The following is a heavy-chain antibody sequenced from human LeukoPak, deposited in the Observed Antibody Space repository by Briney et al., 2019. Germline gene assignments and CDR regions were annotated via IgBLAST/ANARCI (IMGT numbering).Heavy chain of an antibody. D-gene: IGHD1-26*01. CDR1: GGSISSGGYY. CDR3: AREASGSYSGFDS. Sequence: SQTLSLTCTVSGGSISSGGYYWSWIRQHPGKGLEWIGYIYYSGSTYYNPSLKSRVTISVDTSKNQFSLKLSSVTAADTAVYYCAREASGSYSGFDSWGQGTLVTVSS. CDR2: IYYSGST. J-gene: IGHJ4*02. V-gene: IGHV4-31*03.